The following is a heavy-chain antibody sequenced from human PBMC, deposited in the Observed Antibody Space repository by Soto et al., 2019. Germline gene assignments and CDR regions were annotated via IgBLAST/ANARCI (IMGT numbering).Heavy chain of an antibody. J-gene: IGHJ6*01. CDR3: ARYLAGLPPIAAADEFYYYYGMDV. V-gene: IGHV4-39*01. D-gene: IGHD6-13*01. CDR1: GGSISSSSYY. Sequence: PSETLSLTCTVSGGSISSSSYYWGWIRQPPGKGLEWIGSIYYSGSTYYNPSLKSRVTISVDTSKNQFSLKLSSVTAADTAVYYCARYLAGLPPIAAADEFYYYYGMDVWGQGTTVTVYS. CDR2: IYYSGST.